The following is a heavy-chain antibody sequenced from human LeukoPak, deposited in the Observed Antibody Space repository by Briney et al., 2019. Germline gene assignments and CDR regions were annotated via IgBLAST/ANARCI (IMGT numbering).Heavy chain of an antibody. V-gene: IGHV3-7*01. J-gene: IGHJ3*02. CDR1: GFTFSSYW. CDR2: IKQDGSEK. CDR3: ARGGMTTVPYFDAFDI. D-gene: IGHD4-17*01. Sequence: GGSLRLSCAASGFTFSSYWMSWVRQAPGKGLEWVANIKQDGSEKYYVDSVKGRFTISRDNAKNSLYLQMNSLRAEDTAVYYCARGGMTTVPYFDAFDIWGQGTMVTVSS.